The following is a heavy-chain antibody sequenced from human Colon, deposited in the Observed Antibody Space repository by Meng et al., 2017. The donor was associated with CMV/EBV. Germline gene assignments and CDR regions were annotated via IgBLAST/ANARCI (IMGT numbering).Heavy chain of an antibody. J-gene: IGHJ4*02. CDR1: GGSISSDRYY. CDR2: IYSSGST. V-gene: IGHV4-61*02. D-gene: IGHD6-19*01. CDR3: ARDRIAMAGTFDY. Sequence: QVQLQESGPGLVKPSXXLSLTCXVSGGSISSDRYYWTWIRQSAGKGLEWIGRIYSSGSTNYNPSLKSRVTMSLDTSKNQFSLKLSSVTVADTAVYYCARDRIAMAGTFDYGGQGTLVTVSS.